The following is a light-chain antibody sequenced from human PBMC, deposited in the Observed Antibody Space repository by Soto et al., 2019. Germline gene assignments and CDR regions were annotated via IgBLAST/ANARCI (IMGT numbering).Light chain of an antibody. J-gene: IGKJ1*01. CDR1: QGTGDY. V-gene: IGKV1-27*01. CDR2: ATS. CDR3: QKYDCSPSWT. Sequence: DIQMTQSPSSLSASVGDRVTITCRASQGTGDYLAWYQQKPGKVPKLLIFATSALQSGVPYRFSGGGSGTDFTLTISRLQPEYVATYYCQKYDCSPSWTFGQGTRVEIK.